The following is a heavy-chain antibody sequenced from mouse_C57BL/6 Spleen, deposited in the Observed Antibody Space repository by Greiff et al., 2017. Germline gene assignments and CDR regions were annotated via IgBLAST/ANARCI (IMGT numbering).Heavy chain of an antibody. CDR3: ARKGDYVQWFAY. D-gene: IGHD1-1*01. J-gene: IGHJ3*01. V-gene: IGHV3-6*01. CDR2: ISYDGSN. Sequence: EVQLQESGPGLVKPSQSLSLTCSVTGYSITSGYYWNWIRQFPGNKLEWMGYISYDGSNNYNPSLKNRISITRDTSKNQFFLKLNSVTTEDTATYYCARKGDYVQWFAYWGQGTLVTVSA. CDR1: GYSITSGYY.